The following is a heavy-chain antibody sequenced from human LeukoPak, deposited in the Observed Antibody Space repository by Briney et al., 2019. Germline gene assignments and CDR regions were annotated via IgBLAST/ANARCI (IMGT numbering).Heavy chain of an antibody. J-gene: IGHJ3*02. CDR3: ARDPARWELLLGGVAFDI. D-gene: IGHD1-26*01. V-gene: IGHV3-74*01. CDR2: INSDGSST. Sequence: GGSLRLSCAASGFTFSSYWMPWVRQAPGKGLVWVSRINSDGSSTSYADSVKGQFTISRDNAKNTLYLQMNSLRAEDTAVYYCARDPARWELLLGGVAFDIWGQGTMVTVSS. CDR1: GFTFSSYW.